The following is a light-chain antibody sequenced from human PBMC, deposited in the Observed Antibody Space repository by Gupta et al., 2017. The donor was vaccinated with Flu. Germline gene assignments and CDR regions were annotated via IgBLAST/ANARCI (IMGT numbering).Light chain of an antibody. V-gene: IGKV3-20*01. Sequence: EIVLTQSPGRLSLCPGERATRSCRASQSISRNFLAWYQQRPGQAPRLLMYGASNRATGIPDRFNGSGSGTDFTLTISGMEPEDCAVYYCQQFGSSPPLTFGGGTKVEI. J-gene: IGKJ4*01. CDR1: QSISRNF. CDR2: GAS. CDR3: QQFGSSPPLT.